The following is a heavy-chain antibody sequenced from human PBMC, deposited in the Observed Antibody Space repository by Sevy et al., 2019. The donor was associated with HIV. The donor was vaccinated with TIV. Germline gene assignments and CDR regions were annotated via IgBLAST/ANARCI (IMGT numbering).Heavy chain of an antibody. J-gene: IGHJ6*02. Sequence: GGSLRLSCAASGFTFSNYGMHWVRQAPGKGLEWVAFIRYDGSNKYYADSVKGRFTISRDNSKNTLYLQMNSLRAEDTAVYYCAKDLDLYSSSTYYYYYGMDVWGQGTTVTVSS. V-gene: IGHV3-30*02. D-gene: IGHD6-6*01. CDR1: GFTFSNYG. CDR2: IRYDGSNK. CDR3: AKDLDLYSSSTYYYYYGMDV.